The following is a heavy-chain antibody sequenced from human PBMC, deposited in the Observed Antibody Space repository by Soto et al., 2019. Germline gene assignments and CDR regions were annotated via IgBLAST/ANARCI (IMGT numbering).Heavy chain of an antibody. D-gene: IGHD1-26*01. V-gene: IGHV1-69*13. J-gene: IGHJ3*02. CDR2: IIPIFGTA. CDR3: ARDPWGPNPGAFDI. CDR1: GGTFSSYA. Sequence: GASVKVSCKASGGTFSSYAISWVRPAPGQGLEWMGGIIPIFGTANYAQKFQGRVTITADESTSTAYMELSSLRSEDTAVYYCARDPWGPNPGAFDIWGQGTMVTVSS.